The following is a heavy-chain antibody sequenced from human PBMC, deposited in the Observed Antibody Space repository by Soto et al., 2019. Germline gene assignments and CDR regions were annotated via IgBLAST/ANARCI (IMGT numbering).Heavy chain of an antibody. CDR3: SLVRAYYFDY. Sequence: GGSLRLSCAASGFTFSTYSMNWVRQAPGKGLEWIAYITSSSSTIFYADSVKGRFTISRDNAKNSLYLQMNSLRDEDTCVYYWSLVRAYYFDYWGQGTLVTVSS. V-gene: IGHV3-48*02. CDR2: ITSSSSTI. CDR1: GFTFSTYS. D-gene: IGHD3-16*02. J-gene: IGHJ4*02.